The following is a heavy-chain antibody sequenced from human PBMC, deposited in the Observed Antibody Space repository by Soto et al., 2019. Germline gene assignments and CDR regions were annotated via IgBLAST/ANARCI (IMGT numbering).Heavy chain of an antibody. CDR3: ARALSSDDILDS. CDR2: IYRSGTS. Sequence: QVQLQESGPGLVKPSQTLSLTCTVSGGSISSGGYYWIWIRQHPGKGLEWIGYIYRSGTSYYNPSLKSRVTMSVDTSKNPFSLNVSSVAAADTAVYYCARALSSDDILDSWGQGTQVTVSS. D-gene: IGHD3-9*01. J-gene: IGHJ4*02. CDR1: GGSISSGGYY. V-gene: IGHV4-31*03.